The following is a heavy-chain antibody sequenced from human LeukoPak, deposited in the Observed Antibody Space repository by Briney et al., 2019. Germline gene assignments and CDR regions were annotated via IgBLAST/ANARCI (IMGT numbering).Heavy chain of an antibody. CDR1: GFSFSSYA. CDR3: AKDSLTYKVYYFDY. J-gene: IGHJ4*02. D-gene: IGHD1-14*01. V-gene: IGHV3-23*01. Sequence: GGSLRLSCAASGFSFSSYAMSWVRQAPGKGLEWVSAISGSGASTYYADSVKGRFTISRDNSKNTLYLQMNSLRAEDTAVYYCAKDSLTYKVYYFDYWGQGTLVTVSS. CDR2: ISGSGAST.